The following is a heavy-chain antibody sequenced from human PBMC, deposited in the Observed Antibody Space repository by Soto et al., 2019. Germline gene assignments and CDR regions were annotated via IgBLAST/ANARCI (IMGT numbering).Heavy chain of an antibody. CDR2: IYYSGST. CDR1: GGSISSYY. V-gene: IGHV4-59*01. CDR3: ARWRVGYYYDSSGYRDFYYYYGMDV. Sequence: QVQLQESGPGLVKPSETLSLTCTVSGGSISSYYWSWIRQPPGKGLEWIGYIYYSGSTNYNPSLKSRVTISVDPSKNQFSLKLSSVTAADTAVYYCARWRVGYYYDSSGYRDFYYYYGMDVWGQGTTVTVSS. D-gene: IGHD3-22*01. J-gene: IGHJ6*02.